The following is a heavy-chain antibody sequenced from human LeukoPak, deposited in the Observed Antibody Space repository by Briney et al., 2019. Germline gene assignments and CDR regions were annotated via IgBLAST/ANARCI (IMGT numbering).Heavy chain of an antibody. Sequence: SETLSLTCTVSGGSLSSYYWTWIRPPAGKGLEWIGRTHTSGSTNYNPSLKSRVTMSVDTSKNQFSLKLTSVTAADTAVYYGARDTYYYGSGTYYFNYWGQGTLVTVSS. CDR1: GGSLSSYY. D-gene: IGHD3-10*01. CDR2: THTSGST. CDR3: ARDTYYYGSGTYYFNY. V-gene: IGHV4-4*07. J-gene: IGHJ4*02.